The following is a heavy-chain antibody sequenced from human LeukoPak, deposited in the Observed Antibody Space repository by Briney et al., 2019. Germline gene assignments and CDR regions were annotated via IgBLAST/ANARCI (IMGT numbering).Heavy chain of an antibody. CDR1: GFTFSSYA. CDR3: AKDHVDSSGWYLRGFFDY. J-gene: IGHJ4*02. Sequence: GGSLRLSCAASGFTFSSYAMSWVRQAPGKGLEWVSATSGSGSSTYYADSVKGRFTISRDNSKNTLYLQMNSLRAEDTAVYYCAKDHVDSSGWYLRGFFDYWGQGTLVTVSS. CDR2: TSGSGSST. D-gene: IGHD6-19*01. V-gene: IGHV3-23*01.